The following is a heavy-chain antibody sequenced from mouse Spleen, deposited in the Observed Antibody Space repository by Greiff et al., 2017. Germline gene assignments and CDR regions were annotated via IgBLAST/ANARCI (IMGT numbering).Heavy chain of an antibody. Sequence: EVQLQQSGAELVRPGASVKLSCTASGFNIKDYYMHWVKQRPEQGLEWIGRIDPEDGDTEYAPKFQGKATMTADTSSNTAYLQLSSLTSEDTAVYYCTTYGNFLPYYFDYWGQGTTLTVSS. V-gene: IGHV14-1*01. CDR2: IDPEDGDT. CDR3: TTYGNFLPYYFDY. CDR1: GFNIKDYY. J-gene: IGHJ2*01. D-gene: IGHD2-1*01.